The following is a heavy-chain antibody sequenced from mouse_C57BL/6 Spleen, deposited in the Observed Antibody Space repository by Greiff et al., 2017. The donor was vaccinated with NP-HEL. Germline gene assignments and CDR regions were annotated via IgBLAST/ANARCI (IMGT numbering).Heavy chain of an antibody. Sequence: QVQLQQPGAELVMPGASVKLSCKASGYTFTSYWMHWVKQRPGQGLEWIGEIDPSDSYTNYNQKFKGKSTLTVDKSSSTAYMQLSSLTSEDSAVYYCARFLSGGYFDVWGTGTTVTVSS. CDR3: ARFLSGGYFDV. J-gene: IGHJ1*03. V-gene: IGHV1-69*01. CDR1: GYTFTSYW. CDR2: IDPSDSYT.